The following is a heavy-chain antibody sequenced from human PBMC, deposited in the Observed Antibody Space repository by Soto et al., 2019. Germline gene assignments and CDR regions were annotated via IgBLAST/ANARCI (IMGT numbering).Heavy chain of an antibody. Sequence: QVQLVQSGAEVKKPGSSVKVSCKASGGTFSSYAISWVRQAPGQGNEWMGGIFPIFGTANYAQKFQGRVTITADESTSTAYMELSSLRSEDTAVYYCARRGPGVAAAGTVWFDPWGQGTLVTVSS. D-gene: IGHD6-13*01. CDR3: ARRGPGVAAAGTVWFDP. V-gene: IGHV1-69*01. CDR1: GGTFSSYA. CDR2: IFPIFGTA. J-gene: IGHJ5*02.